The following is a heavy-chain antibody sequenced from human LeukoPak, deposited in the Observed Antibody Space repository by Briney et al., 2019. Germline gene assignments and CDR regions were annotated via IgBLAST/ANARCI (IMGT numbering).Heavy chain of an antibody. D-gene: IGHD5-18*01. CDR3: ARAKVVYTAIAPNPFFDY. V-gene: IGHV4-59*01. CDR2: IYYSGST. CDR1: GGSISSYY. J-gene: IGHJ4*02. Sequence: KPSETLSLTCTVSGGSISSYYWSWIRQPPGKGLEWIGYIYYSGSTNYNPSLKSRVTMSVDTSKNQFSLKLSSVTAADTAVYYCARAKVVYTAIAPNPFFDYWGQGTLVTVSS.